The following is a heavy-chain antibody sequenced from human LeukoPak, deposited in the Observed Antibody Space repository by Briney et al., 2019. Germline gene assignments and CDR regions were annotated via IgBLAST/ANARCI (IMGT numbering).Heavy chain of an antibody. V-gene: IGHV3-20*04. D-gene: IGHD4-17*01. J-gene: IGHJ4*02. CDR3: ARDYDYGDYPGY. Sequence: PGGSLRLSCAASRFTFSNAWMSWVRQAPGKGLEWVSGINWNGGRTGYADSVKGRFTISRDNAKDSLYLQMNSLRAEDTALYYCARDYDYGDYPGYWGQGTLVTVSS. CDR1: RFTFSNAW. CDR2: INWNGGRT.